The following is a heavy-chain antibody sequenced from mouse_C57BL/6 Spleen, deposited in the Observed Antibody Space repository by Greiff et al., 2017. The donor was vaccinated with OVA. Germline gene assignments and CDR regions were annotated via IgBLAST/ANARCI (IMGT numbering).Heavy chain of an antibody. D-gene: IGHD1-1*01. CDR1: GYTFTSYW. Sequence: QVQLQQSGAELVKPGASVKLSCKASGYTFTSYWMHWVKQRPGQGLEWIGMIHPNSGSTNYNEKFESKATLTVDKSSSTAYMQLSSLTSDDAAVYYCARRGITTVVAPSWYFDVWGTGTTVTVSS. J-gene: IGHJ1*03. CDR3: ARRGITTVVAPSWYFDV. V-gene: IGHV1-64*01. CDR2: IHPNSGST.